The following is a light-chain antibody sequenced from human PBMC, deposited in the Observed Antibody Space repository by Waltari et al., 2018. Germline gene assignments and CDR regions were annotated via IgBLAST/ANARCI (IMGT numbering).Light chain of an antibody. J-gene: IGKJ4*01. Sequence: EIVLTQSPGILSLSPGDTATLSCRASQSVSNNYLAWYQQKPGQAPSLLIYGASSRATGIPDRFSGGGSGTDFTLTISRLEPEDFAVYFCQQYGNSPLTFGGGTEVEIE. V-gene: IGKV3-20*01. CDR3: QQYGNSPLT. CDR1: QSVSNNY. CDR2: GAS.